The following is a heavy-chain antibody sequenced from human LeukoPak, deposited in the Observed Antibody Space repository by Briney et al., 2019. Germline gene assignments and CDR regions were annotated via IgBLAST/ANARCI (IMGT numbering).Heavy chain of an antibody. CDR2: IKKTGSET. J-gene: IGHJ4*02. CDR1: GFTFSHFW. CDR3: AREDGYCSGGNCYSYFDS. V-gene: IGHV3-7*01. Sequence: GGSLRLSCAASGFTFSHFWMSWVRQDPGKGLEWVAYIKKTGSETYYVDSVKGRFTITRDNTRNSLFLQMYSLRAEDTAVYFCAREDGYCSGGNCYSYFDSWGQGTLVTVSS. D-gene: IGHD2-15*01.